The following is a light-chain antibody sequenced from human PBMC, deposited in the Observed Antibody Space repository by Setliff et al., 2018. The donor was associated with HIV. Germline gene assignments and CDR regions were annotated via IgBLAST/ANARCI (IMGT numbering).Light chain of an antibody. J-gene: IGKJ1*01. Sequence: DIQMTQSPSSLSASVGDRVTITCRASQDIRNYLAWFQQKPGEVPKLLIYSASTLQSGVPSRFSGSGSGTDFTLTISGLQPEDVATYYCQKYTNALWTVGQGTKVDIK. CDR2: SAS. CDR1: QDIRNY. V-gene: IGKV1-27*01. CDR3: QKYTNALWT.